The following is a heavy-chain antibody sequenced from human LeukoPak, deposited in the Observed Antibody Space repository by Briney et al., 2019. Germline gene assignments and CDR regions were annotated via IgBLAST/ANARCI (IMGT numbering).Heavy chain of an antibody. V-gene: IGHV3-7*01. J-gene: IGHJ6*02. CDR2: INQDGNEK. D-gene: IGHD1-7*01. Sequence: GGPLRLSCAASGFSSSSYSMTWVRHAPGKGLEWVANINQDGNEKYYVDSVKGRFTISRDNARKSLCLQMSSLRAEDTAVYYCARDLKLELPASSGYCYGMDVWGQGTTVTVSS. CDR3: ARDLKLELPASSGYCYGMDV. CDR1: GFSSSSYS.